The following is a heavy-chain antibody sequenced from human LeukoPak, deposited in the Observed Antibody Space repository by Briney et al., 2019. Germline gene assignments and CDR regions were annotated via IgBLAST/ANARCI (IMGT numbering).Heavy chain of an antibody. CDR3: ARDRGFYYDFWSGCDY. V-gene: IGHV1-69*05. CDR2: IIPIFGTA. CDR1: GGTFSSYA. J-gene: IGHJ4*02. D-gene: IGHD3-3*01. Sequence: VASVKVSCKASGGTFSSYAISWVRQAPGQGLEWMGRIIPIFGTANYAQKFQGRVTITTDESTSTAYMELRSLRSDDTAVYYCARDRGFYYDFWSGCDYWGQGTLVTVSS.